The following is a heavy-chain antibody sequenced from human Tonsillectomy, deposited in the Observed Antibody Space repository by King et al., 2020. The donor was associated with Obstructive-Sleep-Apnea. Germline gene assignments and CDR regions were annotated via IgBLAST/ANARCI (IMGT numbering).Heavy chain of an antibody. Sequence: VQLQQWGAGLLKPSETLSLTCAVYGGSFSGYYWSWIRQPPGKGLEWMGEINHSGSTTYNPSLKSRVNISVDMSKNQFSLKLSSVTAADTAVYYCAREGTISGWPSFDYWGQGILVTVSS. CDR3: AREGTISGWPSFDY. CDR2: INHSGST. CDR1: GGSFSGYY. V-gene: IGHV4-34*01. D-gene: IGHD6-19*01. J-gene: IGHJ4*02.